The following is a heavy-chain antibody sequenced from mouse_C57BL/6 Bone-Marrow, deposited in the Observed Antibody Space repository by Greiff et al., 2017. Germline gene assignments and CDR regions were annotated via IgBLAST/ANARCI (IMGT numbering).Heavy chain of an antibody. Sequence: EVQGVESGGGLVQPGGSLKLSCAASGFTFSDYGMAWVRQAPRKGPAWVAFISNLAYSIYYADTVTGRFTISRENAKNTLYLEMSSLRSEDTAMYYCARQYWEWYFDVWGTGTTVTVSS. CDR3: ARQYWEWYFDV. CDR2: ISNLAYSI. D-gene: IGHD4-1*01. CDR1: GFTFSDYG. J-gene: IGHJ1*03. V-gene: IGHV5-15*01.